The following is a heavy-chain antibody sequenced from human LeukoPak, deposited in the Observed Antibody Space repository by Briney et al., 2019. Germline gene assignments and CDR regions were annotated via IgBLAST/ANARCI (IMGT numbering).Heavy chain of an antibody. Sequence: AGGSLRLSCVASGFPFSSYWMTWVRQAPGKGLEWVGRIWSNSDGGTIDYAAPVKGRFTLSRDDSKTTLYLQMNSLQTEDTAVYYCATDFYDSTWGQGTLVTVSS. V-gene: IGHV3-15*01. J-gene: IGHJ5*02. D-gene: IGHD3-22*01. CDR3: ATDFYDST. CDR2: IWSNSDGGTI. CDR1: GFPFSSYW.